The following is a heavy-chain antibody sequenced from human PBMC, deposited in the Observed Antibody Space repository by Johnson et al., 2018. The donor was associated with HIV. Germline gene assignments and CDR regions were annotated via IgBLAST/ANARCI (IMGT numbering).Heavy chain of an antibody. CDR3: ARGPGGFGAFDI. V-gene: IGHV3-20*04. CDR1: GFTFDDYG. D-gene: IGHD2-8*02. J-gene: IGHJ3*02. Sequence: VQLVESGGRVVRPGGSLRLSCAASGFTFDDYGMSWVRQAPGKGLEWVSGINWNGGNTGYVDSVKGRFTISRDNSKNTLYLQMNSRRAEETAVYYCARGPGGFGAFDIWGQGTMVTVSS. CDR2: INWNGGNT.